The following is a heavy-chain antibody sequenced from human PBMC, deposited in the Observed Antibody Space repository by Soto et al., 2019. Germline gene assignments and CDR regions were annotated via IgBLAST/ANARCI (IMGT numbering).Heavy chain of an antibody. D-gene: IGHD3-3*01. CDR1: GGSISSSSYY. Sequence: ETLSLTCTVSGGSISSSSYYWGWIRQPPGKGLEWIGSIYYSGSTYYNPSLKSRVTISVDTSKNQFSLKLSSVTAADTAVYYCASYDFWSGYYKSGFDYWGQGTLVTVPQ. V-gene: IGHV4-39*01. J-gene: IGHJ4*02. CDR3: ASYDFWSGYYKSGFDY. CDR2: IYYSGST.